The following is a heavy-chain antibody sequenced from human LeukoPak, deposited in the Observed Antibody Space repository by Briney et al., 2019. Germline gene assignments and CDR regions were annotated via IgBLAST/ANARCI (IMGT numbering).Heavy chain of an antibody. J-gene: IGHJ3*02. CDR1: GYTFTRYG. Sequence: GASVKVSCKAPGYTFTRYGISWVRQAPGQGREWMGWISAYNGNTNYEQKLQGRVTMTTDTSTSTAYMELRSLRSDDTAVYYCARAWSGIVGATGPFDIWGQGTMVTVSS. CDR3: ARAWSGIVGATGPFDI. D-gene: IGHD1-26*01. CDR2: ISAYNGNT. V-gene: IGHV1-18*01.